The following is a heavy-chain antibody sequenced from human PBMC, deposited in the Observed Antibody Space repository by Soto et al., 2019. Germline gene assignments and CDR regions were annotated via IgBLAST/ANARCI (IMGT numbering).Heavy chain of an antibody. Sequence: QVHLMQSGAEVKKPGASVKVSCKGSGYGFTTYGITWVRQAPGQGLEWMAWIIAHNGNTNYAQKVQGRVTVTRETSTRTGYMELRSLRYEDTAVYYCARGRYGDYWGQGALVTVSS. V-gene: IGHV1-18*01. J-gene: IGHJ4*02. CDR2: IIAHNGNT. CDR1: GYGFTTYG. D-gene: IGHD1-1*01. CDR3: ARGRYGDY.